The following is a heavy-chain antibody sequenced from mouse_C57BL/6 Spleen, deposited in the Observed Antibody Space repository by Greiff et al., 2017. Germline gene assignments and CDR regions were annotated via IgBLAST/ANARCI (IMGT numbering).Heavy chain of an antibody. J-gene: IGHJ2*01. CDR2: FDPSDSYT. V-gene: IGHV1-69*01. D-gene: IGHD1-1*01. CDR3: ARRYGSSYPDFDY. CDR1: GYTFTSYW. Sequence: QVQLQQPGAELVMPGASVKLSCKASGYTFTSYWMHWVKQRPGQGLEWIGEFDPSDSYTNYNQKFKGRSTLTVAKSSSTAYMQLSSLTSEDSAVYYCARRYGSSYPDFDYWGQGTTLTVSS.